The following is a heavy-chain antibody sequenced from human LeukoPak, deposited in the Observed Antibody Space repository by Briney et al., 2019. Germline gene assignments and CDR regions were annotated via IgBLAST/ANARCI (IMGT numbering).Heavy chain of an antibody. CDR2: INLDGSEK. V-gene: IGHV3-7*01. D-gene: IGHD4-17*01. J-gene: IGHJ4*02. Sequence: GGSLRLSCVASGFTFRSHWMSWVCQAPGKGLEWVANINLDGSEKYYVDSVMGRFTVSRDNAENSLYLQINSLRAEDTAVYYCARGGRGAVTTNSYFDYWGQGTLVTVSS. CDR1: GFTFRSHW. CDR3: ARGGRGAVTTNSYFDY.